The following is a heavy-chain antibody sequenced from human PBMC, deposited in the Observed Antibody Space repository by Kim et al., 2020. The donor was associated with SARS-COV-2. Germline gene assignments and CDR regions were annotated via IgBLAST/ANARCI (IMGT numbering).Heavy chain of an antibody. CDR3: ARVAQWLAPGAFDI. CDR1: GFTVSSNY. J-gene: IGHJ3*02. V-gene: IGHV3-53*01. Sequence: GGSLRLSCAASGFTVSSNYMSWVRQAPGKGLEWVSVIYSGGSTYYADSVKGRFTISRDNSKNTLYLQMNSLRAEDTAVYYCARVAQWLAPGAFDIWGQGTMVTVSS. D-gene: IGHD6-19*01. CDR2: IYSGGST.